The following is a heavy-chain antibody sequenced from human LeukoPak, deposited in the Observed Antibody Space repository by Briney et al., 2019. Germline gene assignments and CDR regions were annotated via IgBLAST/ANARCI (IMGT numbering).Heavy chain of an antibody. V-gene: IGHV4-34*01. CDR3: ARGRRTVRFDY. CDR1: GGSFSGYY. D-gene: IGHD6-6*01. CDR2: INHSGST. J-gene: IGHJ4*02. Sequence: PSETLSLTCAVYGGSFSGYYWSWIRQPPGKGLEWVGEINHSGSTNYNPSLKSRVTISVDTSKNQFSLKLSSVTAADTAVYYCARGRRTVRFDYWGQGTLATVSS.